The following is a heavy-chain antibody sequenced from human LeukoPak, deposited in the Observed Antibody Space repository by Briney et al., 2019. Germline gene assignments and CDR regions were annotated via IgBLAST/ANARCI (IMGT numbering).Heavy chain of an antibody. D-gene: IGHD3-10*01. J-gene: IGHJ6*02. Sequence: GGSLRLSCAASGFTFSSFGMNWVRQAPGKGLGWVSYISDSSSLTYYADSVKGRFTISRDNAKNSLSLQLNSLRDEDTAVYFCAKVIRGGYGMDVWGQGTTVTVSS. CDR1: GFTFSSFG. V-gene: IGHV3-48*02. CDR2: ISDSSSLT. CDR3: AKVIRGGYGMDV.